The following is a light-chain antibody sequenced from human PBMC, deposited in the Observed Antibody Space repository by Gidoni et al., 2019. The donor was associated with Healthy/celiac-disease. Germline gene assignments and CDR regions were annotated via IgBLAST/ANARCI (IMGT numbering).Light chain of an antibody. CDR1: NIGSKS. J-gene: IGLJ2*01. Sequence: SYVLTQPPSGSGAPGKTARITCGGNNIGSKSVHWYQQKPGQAPVLVVYDDSDRPSGIPERFSGSNSGNTATLTISRVEAGDEADYYCQVWDSSSDHHVVFGGGTKLTVL. CDR3: QVWDSSSDHHVV. V-gene: IGLV3-21*03. CDR2: DDS.